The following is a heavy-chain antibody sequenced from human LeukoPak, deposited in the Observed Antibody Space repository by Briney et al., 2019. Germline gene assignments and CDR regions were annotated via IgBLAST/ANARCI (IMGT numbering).Heavy chain of an antibody. CDR2: VWYDGSNK. J-gene: IGHJ4*02. V-gene: IGHV3-33*06. CDR1: GFPFSNHG. D-gene: IGHD2-8*01. CDR3: AKDLGNGSRYYFDF. Sequence: PGKSLTLSCEASGFPFSNHGMHWVRQAPGKGLEWVAVVWYDGSNKNYADSVRGRFTISRDNSKNALYLHMNSLRGEDTAIYYCAKDLGNGSRYYFDFWGQGTLVTVSS.